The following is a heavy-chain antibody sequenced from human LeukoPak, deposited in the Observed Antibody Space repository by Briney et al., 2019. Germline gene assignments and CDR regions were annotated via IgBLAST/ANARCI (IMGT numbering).Heavy chain of an antibody. CDR3: GRQGYTASCYFFDY. CDR2: IYTTGTT. V-gene: IGHV4-4*07. Sequence: SETLPLTCTVSSGSIRSYYWGWVRQPPGKGLEWIGRIYTTGTTQYNPSLKSRVTMSVDTSTNQLSLNLRSMTAADTAVYYCGRQGYTASCYFFDYWSQGTLVAVS. CDR1: SGSIRSYY. D-gene: IGHD2-2*01. J-gene: IGHJ4*02.